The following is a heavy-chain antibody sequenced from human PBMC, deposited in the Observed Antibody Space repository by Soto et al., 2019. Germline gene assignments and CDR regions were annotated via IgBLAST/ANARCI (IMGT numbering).Heavy chain of an antibody. V-gene: IGHV4-59*01. D-gene: IGHD1-26*01. CDR3: ARDRIVGATDDAFDI. CDR2: IYYSGST. Sequence: QVQLQESGPGLVKPSETLSLTCTVSGGSISSYYWSWIRQPPGKGLEWSGYIYYSGSTNYNPSLKSRVTISVDTSKNQFSLKLSAVTAADTAVYYCARDRIVGATDDAFDIWGQGTMVTVSS. CDR1: GGSISSYY. J-gene: IGHJ3*02.